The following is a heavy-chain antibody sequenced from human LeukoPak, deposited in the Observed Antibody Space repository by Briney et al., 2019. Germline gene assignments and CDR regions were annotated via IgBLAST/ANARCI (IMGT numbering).Heavy chain of an antibody. CDR2: VYYSGST. CDR3: ARSYCSSTRCYGDYYYYGMDV. J-gene: IGHJ6*02. D-gene: IGHD2-2*01. V-gene: IGHV4-61*08. CDR1: GGSISSGGYY. Sequence: PSETLSLTCTVSGGSISSGGYYWSWIRQPPGKGLEWIGYVYYSGSTNYNPSLKSRATISVDTSKNQFSLKLSSVTAADTAVYYCARSYCSSTRCYGDYYYYGMDVWGQGTTVTVSS.